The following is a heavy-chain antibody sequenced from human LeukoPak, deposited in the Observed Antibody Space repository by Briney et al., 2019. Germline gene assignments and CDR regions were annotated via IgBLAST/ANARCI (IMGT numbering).Heavy chain of an antibody. CDR1: GYTFTGYY. Sequence: ASVKVSCKASGYTFTGYYMHWVRPAPGQGLEWMGWINPNSGGTNYVQKFQGRVTMTRDTSISTAYMELSRLRSDDTAVDDCARAGWRTSYYGMDVWGQGTTVTVSS. CDR3: ARAGWRTSYYGMDV. D-gene: IGHD5-24*01. J-gene: IGHJ6*02. CDR2: INPNSGGT. V-gene: IGHV1-2*02.